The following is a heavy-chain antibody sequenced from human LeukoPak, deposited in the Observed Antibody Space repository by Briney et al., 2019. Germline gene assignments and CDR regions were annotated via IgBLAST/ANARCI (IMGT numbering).Heavy chain of an antibody. V-gene: IGHV4-39*02. Sequence: PSETLSLTCTVSGGSISSSSYYWGWVRQPPGKGLEWIGSISYSGSTYYNPSLNIRVTISVDTSQNQFSLKLISVTAADTAVYYCAREEQKIDFQTSTVDAFDIWGQGTMVTVSS. CDR3: AREEQKIDFQTSTVDAFDI. D-gene: IGHD4-11*01. CDR1: GGSISSSSYY. J-gene: IGHJ3*02. CDR2: ISYSGST.